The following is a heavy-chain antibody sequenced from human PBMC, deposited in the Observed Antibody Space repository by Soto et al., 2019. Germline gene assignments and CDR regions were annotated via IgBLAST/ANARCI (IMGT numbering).Heavy chain of an antibody. Sequence: QVQLQESGPGLVKPSETLSLTCTVSGGSISSYYWTWIRQPPGKGLEWIGFIYNSGSTHYNPSLRGRVPISVDTSNNQFALRLRSVTAADTAVYYCASMGYHYGSGSYPLDYWGQGTLVTVSS. V-gene: IGHV4-4*08. D-gene: IGHD3-10*01. CDR3: ASMGYHYGSGSYPLDY. CDR2: IYNSGST. CDR1: GGSISSYY. J-gene: IGHJ4*02.